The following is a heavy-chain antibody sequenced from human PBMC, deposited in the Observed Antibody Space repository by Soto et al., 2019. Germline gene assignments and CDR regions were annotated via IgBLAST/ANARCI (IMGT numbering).Heavy chain of an antibody. J-gene: IGHJ6*02. CDR2: IIPIFGTA. CDR3: ARDFYYYDSSGYPTYYYYGMDV. V-gene: IGHV1-69*13. D-gene: IGHD3-22*01. Sequence: SVKVSCKASGGTFSSYAISWVRQAPGQGLEWMGGIIPIFGTANYAQKFQGRVTITADESTSTAYMELSSLRSEDTAVYYCARDFYYYDSSGYPTYYYYGMDVWGQGTTVTVSS. CDR1: GGTFSSYA.